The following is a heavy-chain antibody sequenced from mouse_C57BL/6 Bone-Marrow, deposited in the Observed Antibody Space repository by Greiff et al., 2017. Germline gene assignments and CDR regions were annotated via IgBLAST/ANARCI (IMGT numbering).Heavy chain of an antibody. V-gene: IGHV1-59*01. CDR3: ARGGGGYYVDWYFDV. J-gene: IGHJ1*03. CDR2: IDPSDSYT. Sequence: QVQLQQPGAELVRPGTSVKLSCKASGYTFTSYWMHWVKQRPGQGLEWIGVIDPSDSYTNYNQKFKGKATLTVDTSSSTAYMQLSSLTSEDSAVYYCARGGGGYYVDWYFDVWGTGTTVTVSS. D-gene: IGHD2-3*01. CDR1: GYTFTSYW.